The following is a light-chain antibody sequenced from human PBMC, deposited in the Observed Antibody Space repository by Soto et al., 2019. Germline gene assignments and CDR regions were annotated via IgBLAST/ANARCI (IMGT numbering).Light chain of an antibody. V-gene: IGLV4-69*02. CDR2: LNSDGSH. CDR3: QTWGTGIQV. CDR1: SGHSSYV. Sequence: QLVLTQSPSASASLGASVKLTCTLSSGHSSYVIAWYQQQPEKGPRYLMKLNSDGSHSKGDGIPDRFSGSSSGAERYLTISSLQSEDEADYYCQTWGTGIQVFGGGTKLTVL. J-gene: IGLJ2*01.